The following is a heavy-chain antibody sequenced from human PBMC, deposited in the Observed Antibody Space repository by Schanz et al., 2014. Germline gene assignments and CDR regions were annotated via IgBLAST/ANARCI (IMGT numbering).Heavy chain of an antibody. CDR1: GFTFSSYA. CDR3: ARPPHDSSGYYPFDY. CDR2: ISGDHRNT. J-gene: IGHJ4*02. Sequence: EVQLLESGGGLVQPGGSLRLSCAASGFTFSSYAMSWVRQAPGKGLEWVSSISGDHRNTFYADSVKGRFTISRDSSKNTLFLQMNSLRAEDTAVYYCARPPHDSSGYYPFDYWGQGTLVTVSS. V-gene: IGHV3-23*01. D-gene: IGHD3-22*01.